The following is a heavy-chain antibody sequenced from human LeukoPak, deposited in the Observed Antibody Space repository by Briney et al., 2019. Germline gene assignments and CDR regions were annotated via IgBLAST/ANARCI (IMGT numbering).Heavy chain of an antibody. CDR3: ARVDGYYDILTGYPDYYYGMDV. V-gene: IGHV1-69*01. CDR1: GGTFSSYA. D-gene: IGHD3-9*01. J-gene: IGHJ6*02. Sequence: SVKVSCKASGGTFSSYAISWVRQAPGQGLEWMGGIIPIFGTANYAQKFQGRVTITADESTSTAYMELSSLRSEDTAVYYCARVDGYYDILTGYPDYYYGMDVWGQGTTVTVSS. CDR2: IIPIFGTA.